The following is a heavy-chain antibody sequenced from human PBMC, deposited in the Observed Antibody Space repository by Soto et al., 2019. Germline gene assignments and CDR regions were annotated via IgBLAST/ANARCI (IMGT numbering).Heavy chain of an antibody. CDR1: GFTFDDYT. J-gene: IGHJ4*02. CDR2: ISWDGGST. CDR3: AKGLGSSSWYYFDY. Sequence: EVQLVESGGVVVQPGGSLRLSCAASGFTFDDYTMHWVRLAPGKGLEWVSLISWDGGSTYYADSVKGRFTISRDNSKNSLYLQMNSLRTEDTALYYCAKGLGSSSWYYFDYWGQGTLVTVSS. V-gene: IGHV3-43*01. D-gene: IGHD6-13*01.